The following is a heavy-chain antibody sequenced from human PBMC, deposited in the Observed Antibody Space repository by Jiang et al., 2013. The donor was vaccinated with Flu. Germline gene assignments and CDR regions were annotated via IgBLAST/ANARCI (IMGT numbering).Heavy chain of an antibody. J-gene: IGHJ6*02. CDR1: GYTFTSHY. V-gene: IGHV1-46*01. CDR2: INPSDGGT. CDR3: AKDQALERIGGMDV. D-gene: IGHD1-1*01. Sequence: GAEVKKPGASLSLSCKASGYTFTSHYIHWVRQAPGQGLAWMGVINPSDGGTIYAQEFQGRVTMTRDTSTGTVYMELSGLRSEDTAAYYCAKDQALERIGGMDVWGQGTTVTVSS.